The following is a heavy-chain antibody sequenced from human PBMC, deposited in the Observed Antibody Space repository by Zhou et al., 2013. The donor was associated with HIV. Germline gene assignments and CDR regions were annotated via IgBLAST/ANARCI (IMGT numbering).Heavy chain of an antibody. CDR3: ARDSASVVVVAATPFDY. CDR2: INPNSGVT. J-gene: IGHJ4*02. V-gene: IGHV1-2*02. CDR1: GYTFTGYY. D-gene: IGHD2-15*01. Sequence: QVQLVQSGAEVKKPGSSVKVSCKASGYTFTGYYMHWVRQAPGQGLEWMGWINPNSGVTNYAQKFQGRVTMTRDTSISTAYMELSRLRSDDTAVYYCARDSASVVVVAATPFDYWGQGTLVTVSS.